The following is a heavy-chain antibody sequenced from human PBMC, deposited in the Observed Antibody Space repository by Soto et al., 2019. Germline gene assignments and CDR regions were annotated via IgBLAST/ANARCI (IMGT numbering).Heavy chain of an antibody. CDR1: GFAFSTYG. CDR2: ISYDGGDF. V-gene: IGHV3-30*18. J-gene: IGHJ5*01. CDR3: AKDFGAWSDS. D-gene: IGHD3-10*01. Sequence: GGSLRLSCAASGFAFSTYGMHWVRQAPGKGLEWVALISYDGGDFYYADSVKGRFTISRDNSKHTLSLQMDGLRVEDTAVYYCAKDFGAWSDSWGQGTLATVSS.